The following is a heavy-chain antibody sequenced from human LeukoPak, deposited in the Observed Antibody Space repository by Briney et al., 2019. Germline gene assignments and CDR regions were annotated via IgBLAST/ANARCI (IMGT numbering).Heavy chain of an antibody. CDR1: GGSIRSYY. CDR3: VRGAGEIPNFDY. D-gene: IGHD3-10*01. CDR2: FYTSGST. J-gene: IGHJ4*02. Sequence: KPSETLSLTCTVSGGSIRSYYWSWIRQPAGKGLEWIGRFYTSGSTNYNPSLKSRVTMSVDTSKNQFSLKLSSVTAADTAVYYCVRGAGEIPNFDYWGQGTLVTVSS. V-gene: IGHV4-4*07.